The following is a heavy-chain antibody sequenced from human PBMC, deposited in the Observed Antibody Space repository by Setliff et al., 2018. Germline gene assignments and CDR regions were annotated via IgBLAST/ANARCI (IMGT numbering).Heavy chain of an antibody. CDR2: IYPGDSDT. CDR3: ASSSGSSSNDAFDI. V-gene: IGHV5-51*01. J-gene: IGHJ3*02. D-gene: IGHD1-26*01. CDR1: GYSFTSHW. Sequence: GESLKISCQGSGYSFTSHWIGWVRQMPGKGLEWMGIIYPGDSDTRYSPSFQGQVTISADKSISTAYLQWSSLKAPDTAMYYCASSSGSSSNDAFDIWGQGTTVTVSS.